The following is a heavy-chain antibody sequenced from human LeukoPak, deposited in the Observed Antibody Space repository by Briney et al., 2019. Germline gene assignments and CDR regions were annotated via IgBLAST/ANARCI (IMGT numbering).Heavy chain of an antibody. J-gene: IGHJ4*02. CDR2: IHPSDSDT. Sequence: GESLKISCKGSGYKFTSNWIGWVRQLPGKGLEWMGIIHPSDSDTRYSPSFQGQVTISADKSISTAYLQWSSLKASDTAMYYCARPSYSSSWLPFDYWGQGTLVTVSS. CDR1: GYKFTSNW. CDR3: ARPSYSSSWLPFDY. D-gene: IGHD6-13*01. V-gene: IGHV5-51*01.